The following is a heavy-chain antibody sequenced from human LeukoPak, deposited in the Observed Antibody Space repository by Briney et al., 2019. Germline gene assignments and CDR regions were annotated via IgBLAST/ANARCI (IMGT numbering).Heavy chain of an antibody. Sequence: GESLKISCKGSGYNFTTYWIGWVRQMPGRGLEWMGIIYPGDSDTRYSPSFQGQVTISADKSISTAYLQWSSLKASDTAMYYCARLLRNIAAAVYFFDFWGQGTLVTVSS. D-gene: IGHD6-13*01. J-gene: IGHJ4*02. CDR2: IYPGDSDT. CDR1: GYNFTTYW. V-gene: IGHV5-51*01. CDR3: ARLLRNIAAAVYFFDF.